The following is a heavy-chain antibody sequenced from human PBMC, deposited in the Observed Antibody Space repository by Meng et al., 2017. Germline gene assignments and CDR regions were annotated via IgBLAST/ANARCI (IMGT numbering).Heavy chain of an antibody. D-gene: IGHD3-9*01. J-gene: IGHJ4*02. Sequence: VHLVESGGDFVKPGGSLRLSCAASGFYFSNAWMSWVRQAPGKGLEWVGRIKSNTDGGTAEYTAPVTGRFTISRDDSKSTLYLQMSGLRIDDTGVYYCTWDDKAVSDYWGQGTLVTVSS. CDR1: GFYFSNAW. CDR3: TWDDKAVSDY. CDR2: IKSNTDGGTA. V-gene: IGHV3-15*01.